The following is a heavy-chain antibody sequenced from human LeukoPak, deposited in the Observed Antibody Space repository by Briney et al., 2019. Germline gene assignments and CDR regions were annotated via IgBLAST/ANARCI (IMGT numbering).Heavy chain of an antibody. J-gene: IGHJ4*02. CDR1: GGSFSGYY. CDR3: ARGPIKLRFHDY. V-gene: IGHV4-34*01. D-gene: IGHD3-3*01. CDR2: INHSGST. Sequence: SETLSLTCAVYGGSFSGYYWSWIRQPPGKGLEWIGEINHSGSTNYNPSLKSRVTISVDTSKNQFSLKLSSVTAADTAVYYCARGPIKLRFHDYWGQGTLVTVSS.